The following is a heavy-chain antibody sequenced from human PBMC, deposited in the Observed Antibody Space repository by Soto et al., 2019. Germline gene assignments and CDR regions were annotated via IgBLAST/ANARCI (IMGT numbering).Heavy chain of an antibody. CDR3: AKDSRGWFGELVGQGGFDY. J-gene: IGHJ4*02. V-gene: IGHV3-30*18. D-gene: IGHD3-10*01. CDR2: ISYDGSNK. CDR1: GFTSSSYG. Sequence: GGSLRLSCAASGFTSSSYGMHWVRQAPGKGLEWVAVISYDGSNKYYADSVKGRFTISRDNSKNTLYLQMNSLRAEDTAVYYCAKDSRGWFGELVGQGGFDYWGQGTLVTVSS.